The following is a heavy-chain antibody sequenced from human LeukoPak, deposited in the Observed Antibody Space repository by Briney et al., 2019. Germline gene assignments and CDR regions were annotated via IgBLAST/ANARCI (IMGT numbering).Heavy chain of an antibody. D-gene: IGHD6-13*01. J-gene: IGHJ5*02. CDR2: ISGSGGST. CDR3: AKWPCSSSWPDASWFDP. CDR1: GFTFINYA. V-gene: IGHV3-23*01. Sequence: GGSLRLSCAASGFTFINYAMSWVRQAPGKGLEWVSAISGSGGSTYYADSVKGRFTISRDNSKNTLYLQMNSLRAEDTAVYYCAKWPCSSSWPDASWFDPWGQGTLVTVSS.